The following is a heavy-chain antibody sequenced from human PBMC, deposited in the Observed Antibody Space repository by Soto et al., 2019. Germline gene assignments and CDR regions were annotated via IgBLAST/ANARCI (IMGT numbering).Heavy chain of an antibody. V-gene: IGHV3-66*01. CDR1: GFTVSSNY. J-gene: IGHJ4*02. CDR3: ARGYIWGSYRYEASLDY. CDR2: LYTGGRA. Sequence: GGSLRLSCAASGFTVSSNYMSWVRQAPGKGLEWVSVLYTGGRADYAESVRGRFTISRDNSKNTLYLQMNSLRDEDTAVYYCARGYIWGSYRYEASLDYWGQGTLVTVSS. D-gene: IGHD3-16*02.